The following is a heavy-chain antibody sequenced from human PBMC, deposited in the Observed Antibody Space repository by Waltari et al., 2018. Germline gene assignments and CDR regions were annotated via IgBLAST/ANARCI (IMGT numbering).Heavy chain of an antibody. CDR1: GYTFTGYY. V-gene: IGHV1-2*02. J-gene: IGHJ4*02. Sequence: QVQLVQSGAEVKKPGASVKVSCKASGYTFTGYYMHWVRQAPGQGLEWMGWINPNSGGTNYAQKFQGRVTMTRDTSISTAYMELSRLRSDDTAVHYCARDPPGDSSGYTFDYWGQGTLVTVSS. CDR2: INPNSGGT. CDR3: ARDPPGDSSGYTFDY. D-gene: IGHD3-22*01.